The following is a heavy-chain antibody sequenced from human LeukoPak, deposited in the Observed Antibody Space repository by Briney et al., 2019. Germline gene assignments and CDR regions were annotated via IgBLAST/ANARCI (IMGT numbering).Heavy chain of an antibody. CDR3: ARGSSGWYYFDY. CDR2: IYYSGST. CDR1: GGSIRSYY. J-gene: IGHJ4*02. D-gene: IGHD6-19*01. V-gene: IGHV4-59*01. Sequence: PSETLSLTCTVSGGSIRSYYWSWIRQPPGKGLEWIGYIYYSGSTNYNPSLKSRVTISVDTSKNQFSLKLSSVTAADMAVYYCARGSSGWYYFDYWGQGTLVTVSS.